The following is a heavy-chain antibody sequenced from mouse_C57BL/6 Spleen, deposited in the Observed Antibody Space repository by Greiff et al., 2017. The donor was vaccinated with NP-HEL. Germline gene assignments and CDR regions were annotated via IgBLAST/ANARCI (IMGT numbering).Heavy chain of an antibody. CDR2: ISSGSSTI. V-gene: IGHV5-17*01. Sequence: EVKLMESGGGLVKPGGSLKLSCAASGFTFSDYGMHWVRQAPEKGLEWVAYISSGSSTIYYADTVKGRFTISRDNAKNTLFLQMTSLRSEDTAMYYCATYLLLRYETMDYWGQGTSVTVSS. D-gene: IGHD1-1*01. CDR1: GFTFSDYG. CDR3: ATYLLLRYETMDY. J-gene: IGHJ4*01.